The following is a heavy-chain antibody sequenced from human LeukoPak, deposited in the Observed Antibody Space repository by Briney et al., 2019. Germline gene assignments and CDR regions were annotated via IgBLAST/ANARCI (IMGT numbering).Heavy chain of an antibody. Sequence: ASVKVSCKASGYMFISYAISWVRPAPGQGLEWMGWIDTYNGNTNYAQKLQGRVTMTTDTSTSTAYMELRSLRSDDTAVYYCARDLRRSSGFDYWGQGTLVTVSS. D-gene: IGHD6-19*01. V-gene: IGHV1-18*04. J-gene: IGHJ4*02. CDR1: GYMFISYA. CDR2: IDTYNGNT. CDR3: ARDLRRSSGFDY.